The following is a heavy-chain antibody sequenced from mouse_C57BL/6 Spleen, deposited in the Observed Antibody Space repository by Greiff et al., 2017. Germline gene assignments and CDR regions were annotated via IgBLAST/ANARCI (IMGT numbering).Heavy chain of an antibody. D-gene: IGHD1-1*01. CDR2: IDPETGGT. CDR1: GYTFTDYE. Sequence: SGAELVRPGASVTLSCKASGYTFTDYEMHWVKQTPVHGLEWIGAIDPETGGTAYNQKFKGKAILTADKSSSTAYMELRSLTSEDSAVYYCTNYCGSSLWYFDYWGQGTTLTVSS. J-gene: IGHJ2*01. CDR3: TNYCGSSLWYFDY. V-gene: IGHV1-15*01.